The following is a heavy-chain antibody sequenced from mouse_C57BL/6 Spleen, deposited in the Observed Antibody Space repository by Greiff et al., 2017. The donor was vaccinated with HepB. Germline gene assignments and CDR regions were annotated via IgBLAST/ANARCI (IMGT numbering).Heavy chain of an antibody. J-gene: IGHJ4*01. CDR2: IWSDGST. Sequence: VQLQQSGPGLVAPSQSLSITCTVSGFSLTSYGVHWVRQPPGKGLEWLVVIWSDGSTTYNSAPKSRLSIRKDNSKSQVFLKMNSLQTDDTAMYYCARDSNFYAMDYWGQGTSVTVSS. V-gene: IGHV2-6*03. D-gene: IGHD2-5*01. CDR1: GFSLTSYG. CDR3: ARDSNFYAMDY.